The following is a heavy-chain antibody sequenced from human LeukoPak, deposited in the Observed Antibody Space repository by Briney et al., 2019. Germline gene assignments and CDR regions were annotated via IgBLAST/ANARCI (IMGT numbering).Heavy chain of an antibody. D-gene: IGHD6-19*01. V-gene: IGHV4-39*01. Sequence: PSETLSLTCTVSGGSISSGNYYWGWIRQPPGKGLEWIGSIYYSGTTYYNPSLKSLVTISVDTSKNQFSLRLSSVTTADTAVYYCARLLYSSGWYSAFDIWGQGTMVTVSS. J-gene: IGHJ3*02. CDR1: GGSISSGNYY. CDR3: ARLLYSSGWYSAFDI. CDR2: IYYSGTT.